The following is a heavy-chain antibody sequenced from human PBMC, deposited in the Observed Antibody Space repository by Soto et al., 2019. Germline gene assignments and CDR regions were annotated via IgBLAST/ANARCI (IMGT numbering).Heavy chain of an antibody. D-gene: IGHD3-3*01. V-gene: IGHV3-74*01. CDR1: GFTFSSYW. CDR3: AREDGVDPNSYYDFWSGYYAPYYYYGMDV. J-gene: IGHJ6*02. CDR2: INSDGSST. Sequence: EVQLVESGGGLVQPGGSLRLSCAASGFTFSSYWMHWVRQAPGKGLVWVSRINSDGSSTSYADSVKGRFTISRDNAKNTLYLQMNSLRAEDTAVYYCAREDGVDPNSYYDFWSGYYAPYYYYGMDVWGQGTTVTVSS.